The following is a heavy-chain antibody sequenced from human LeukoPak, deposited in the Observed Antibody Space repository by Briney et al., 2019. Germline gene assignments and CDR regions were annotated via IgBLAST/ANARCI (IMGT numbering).Heavy chain of an antibody. CDR2: INHSGST. Sequence: PSETLSLTCAVYGGSFSSYYWSWIRQPPGKGLEWIGEINHSGSTNYNPSLKSRVTISVDTSKNQFSLKLSSVTAADTAVYYCARAPTSGSYEIDYWGQGTLVTVSS. D-gene: IGHD1-26*01. V-gene: IGHV4-34*01. J-gene: IGHJ4*02. CDR3: ARAPTSGSYEIDY. CDR1: GGSFSSYY.